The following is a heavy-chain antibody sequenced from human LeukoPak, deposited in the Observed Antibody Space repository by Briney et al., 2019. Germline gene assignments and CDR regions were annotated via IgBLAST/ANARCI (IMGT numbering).Heavy chain of an antibody. D-gene: IGHD4-23*01. J-gene: IGHJ5*02. CDR2: INSDGSST. V-gene: IGHV3-74*01. Sequence: GGSLRLSCAASGFTFSSYWMPWVRQAPGKGLVWVSRINSDGSSTSYADSVKGRFTISRDNAKNTLYLQMNRLRAEDTAVYYCARSALRGYWFDPWGQGTRVSVSS. CDR1: GFTFSSYW. CDR3: ARSALRGYWFDP.